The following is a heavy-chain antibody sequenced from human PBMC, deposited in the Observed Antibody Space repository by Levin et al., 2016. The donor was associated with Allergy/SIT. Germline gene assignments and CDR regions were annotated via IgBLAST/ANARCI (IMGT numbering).Heavy chain of an antibody. J-gene: IGHJ5*02. CDR2: IYYSGST. Sequence: RQAPGKGLEWIGSIYYSGSTYYNPSLKSRVTISVDTSKNQFSLKLSSVTAADTAVYYCARTYYYDSSTFDPWGQGTLVTVSS. V-gene: IGHV4-39*01. D-gene: IGHD3-22*01. CDR3: ARTYYYDSSTFDP.